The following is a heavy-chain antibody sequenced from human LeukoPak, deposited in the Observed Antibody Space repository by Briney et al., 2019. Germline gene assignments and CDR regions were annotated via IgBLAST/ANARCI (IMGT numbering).Heavy chain of an antibody. CDR3: ARDGSGFYYYYYMDV. CDR2: ISTVSTYT. V-gene: IGHV3-21*01. CDR1: GFTFTDYS. Sequence: GGSLRLSCAASGFTFTDYSMTWVRQAPGKGLEWVSSISTVSTYTFYSDSVKGRFTISRDNRKNTLYLQMSSLSAEDTAVYYCARDGSGFYYYYYMDVWGSGTAVTVSS. D-gene: IGHD6-25*01. J-gene: IGHJ6*03.